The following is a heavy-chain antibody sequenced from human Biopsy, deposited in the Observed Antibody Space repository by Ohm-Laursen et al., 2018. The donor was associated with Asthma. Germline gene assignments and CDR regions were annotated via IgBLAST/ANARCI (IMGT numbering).Heavy chain of an antibody. CDR1: GFTFSNYG. CDR2: ISFDGSNK. V-gene: IGHV3-30*18. J-gene: IGHJ4*02. Sequence: SPRLSCSASGFTFSNYGMHWVRQAPGKGLDWVAVISFDGSNKNYTDSVKGRFTISRDNSRNTLHLQMNSLRAEDTAVYYCPKDVFPGWEVRRGPDYWGQGTLVTVSA. D-gene: IGHD1-26*01. CDR3: PKDVFPGWEVRRGPDY.